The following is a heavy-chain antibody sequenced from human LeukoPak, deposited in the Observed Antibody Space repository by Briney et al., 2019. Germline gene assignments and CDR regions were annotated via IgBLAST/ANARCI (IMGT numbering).Heavy chain of an antibody. CDR1: GYTFTSYV. D-gene: IGHD5-12*01. CDR3: AREKGVATIGDAFDI. Sequence: ASVKVSCKASGYTFTSYVISWVRQAPGQGLEWMGGIIPIFGTANYAQKFQGRVTIIADESTSTAYMELSSLRSEDTAVYYCAREKGVATIGDAFDIWGQGTMVTVSS. J-gene: IGHJ3*02. CDR2: IIPIFGTA. V-gene: IGHV1-69*13.